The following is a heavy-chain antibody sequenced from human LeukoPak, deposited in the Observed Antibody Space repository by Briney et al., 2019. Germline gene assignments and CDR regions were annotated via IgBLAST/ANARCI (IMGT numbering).Heavy chain of an antibody. CDR2: ISYDGSRK. V-gene: IGHV3-30*04. CDR3: ARDSARRDGYNFDY. J-gene: IGHJ4*02. CDR1: GFNFSTYA. Sequence: GGSLRLSCAASGFNFSTYAMHWVRQAPGKGLEWVALISYDGSRKHFADSVKGRFTISRDNSKNTVYLQMDSLRGEDTAVYYCARDSARRDGYNFDYWGQGTLVTVSS. D-gene: IGHD5-24*01.